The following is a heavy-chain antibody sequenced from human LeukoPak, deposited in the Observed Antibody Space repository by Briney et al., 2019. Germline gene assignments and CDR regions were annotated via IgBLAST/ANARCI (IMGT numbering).Heavy chain of an antibody. J-gene: IGHJ4*02. D-gene: IGHD3-10*01. CDR1: GFAFSTYS. Sequence: GGSLRLSCAASGFAFSTYSMNWVRQAPGKGLEWVSYISSTSTIYYADSVKGRFTTSRDNAKNSLYLQMNSLRAEDTAVYYCASYYGSGSYYKEGPLDYWGQGTLVTVSS. V-gene: IGHV3-48*01. CDR2: ISSTSTI. CDR3: ASYYGSGSYYKEGPLDY.